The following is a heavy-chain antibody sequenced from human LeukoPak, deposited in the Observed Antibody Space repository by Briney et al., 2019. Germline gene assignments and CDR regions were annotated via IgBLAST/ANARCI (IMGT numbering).Heavy chain of an antibody. J-gene: IGHJ5*02. V-gene: IGHV1-2*04. Sequence: GASVKVSCKTSGYIFTEYYIHWVRQAPGQGLEWKGWINHKTDDTNSAQKFQRWVTMTRDTAISTAYMELNRLTLDDTAVYYCARVVYSHGYCDRVTCPNWFDPWGQGTLVTVSS. CDR3: ARVVYSHGYCDRVTCPNWFDP. CDR2: INHKTDDT. CDR1: GYIFTEYY. D-gene: IGHD2-2*03.